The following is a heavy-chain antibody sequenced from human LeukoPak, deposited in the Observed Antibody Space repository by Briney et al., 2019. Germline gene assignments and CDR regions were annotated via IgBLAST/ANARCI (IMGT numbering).Heavy chain of an antibody. V-gene: IGHV4-34*01. Sequence: SETLSLTCGVYGGSFSAYYWSWIRQPPGKGLEWIGEINHSGSTNYNPSFKSRVTISRDTSKNQLSLKLSSVTAADTAVYYCARGREAGGNSFDYWGQGTLVTVSS. CDR2: INHSGST. D-gene: IGHD3-16*01. J-gene: IGHJ4*02. CDR1: GGSFSAYY. CDR3: ARGREAGGNSFDY.